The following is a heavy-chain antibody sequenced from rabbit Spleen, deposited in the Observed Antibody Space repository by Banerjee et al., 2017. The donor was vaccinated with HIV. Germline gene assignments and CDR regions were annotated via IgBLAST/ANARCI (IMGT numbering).Heavy chain of an antibody. J-gene: IGHJ4*01. CDR3: ARDLVGVIGWNFYL. CDR1: GFDFSDKAV. CDR2: INAITGRA. D-gene: IGHD1-1*01. V-gene: IGHV1S45*01. Sequence: QEQLVESGGGLVQPEGSLTLTCKASGFDFSDKAVMCWVRQAPGKGLQWIACINAITGRAVYATWAKGRFTFSKTSSTTVTLQMTSLTAADTATYFCARDLVGVIGWNFYLWGPGTLVTV.